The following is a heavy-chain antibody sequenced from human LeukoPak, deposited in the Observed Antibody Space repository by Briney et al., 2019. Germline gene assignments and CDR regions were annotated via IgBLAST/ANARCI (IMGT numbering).Heavy chain of an antibody. Sequence: ASVKVSCKASGYTFTSYGISWVRQAPGQGLEWMGWISAYNGNTNYEQKLQGRVTMTTDTSTSTAYMELRSLRSDDTAVYYCARDGDYYGSGSYYPYYYYYYMDVWGKGTTVTISS. V-gene: IGHV1-18*01. CDR3: ARDGDYYGSGSYYPYYYYYYMDV. J-gene: IGHJ6*03. D-gene: IGHD3-10*01. CDR2: ISAYNGNT. CDR1: GYTFTSYG.